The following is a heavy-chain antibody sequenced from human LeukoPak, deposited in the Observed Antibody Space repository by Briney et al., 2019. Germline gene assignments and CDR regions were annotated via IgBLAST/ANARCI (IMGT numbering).Heavy chain of an antibody. CDR1: GFTFSSYS. V-gene: IGHV3-30*03. CDR3: ARDSGSYYFEEGIDY. J-gene: IGHJ4*02. Sequence: GGSLRLSCAASGFTFSSYSMNWVRQAPGKGLEWVAVISYDGSNKYYADSVKGRFTISRDNSKNTLYLQMNSLRAEDTAVYYCARDSGSYYFEEGIDYWGQGTLVTVSS. CDR2: ISYDGSNK. D-gene: IGHD1-26*01.